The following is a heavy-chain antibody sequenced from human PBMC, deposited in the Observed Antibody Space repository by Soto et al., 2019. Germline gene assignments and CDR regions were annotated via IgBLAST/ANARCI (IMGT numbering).Heavy chain of an antibody. CDR3: ARSGNEGAVDY. CDR2: TYYRSKWYN. V-gene: IGHV6-1*01. J-gene: IGHJ4*02. Sequence: SQTLSLTCAISGDSVSSKSAAWNWIRQSPLRGLEWLGRTYYRSKWYNEYAVSVKSRIIINPDTSKNQFSLQLNSVTPEDTAVYYCARSGNEGAVDYWGQGTLVTVPQ. D-gene: IGHD1-26*01. CDR1: GDSVSSKSAA.